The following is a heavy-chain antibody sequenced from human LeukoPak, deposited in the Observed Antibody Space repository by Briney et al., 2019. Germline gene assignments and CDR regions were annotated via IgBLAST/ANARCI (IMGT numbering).Heavy chain of an antibody. CDR3: ASANGYYDILPGYYLVAEYFQH. V-gene: IGHV1-2*02. D-gene: IGHD3-9*01. Sequence: ASVKVSCKASGYTFTGYYMHWVRQAPGQGLEWMGWINPNSGGTNYAQKFQGRVTMTRDTSISPAYMELSRLRSDDTAVYYCASANGYYDILPGYYLVAEYFQHWGQGTLVTVSS. CDR2: INPNSGGT. J-gene: IGHJ1*01. CDR1: GYTFTGYY.